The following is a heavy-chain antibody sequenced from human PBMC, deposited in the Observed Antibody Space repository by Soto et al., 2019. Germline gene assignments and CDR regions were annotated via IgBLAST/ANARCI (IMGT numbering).Heavy chain of an antibody. D-gene: IGHD3-22*01. CDR1: GGTFSSYA. J-gene: IGHJ6*02. V-gene: IGHV1-69*13. Sequence: GASVKVSCKASGGTFSSYAISWVRQAPGQGLEWMGGIIPIFGTANYAQKFQGRVTITADESTSTAYMELSSLRSEDTAVYYCARWYYYDSSGYRYGMDVWGQGTTVTVSS. CDR3: ARWYYYDSSGYRYGMDV. CDR2: IIPIFGTA.